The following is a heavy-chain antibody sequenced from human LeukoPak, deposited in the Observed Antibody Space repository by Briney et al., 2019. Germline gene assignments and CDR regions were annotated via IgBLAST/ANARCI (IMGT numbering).Heavy chain of an antibody. J-gene: IGHJ4*02. Sequence: GGSLRLSCAASGFTFSTYWMSWVRQAPGKGLEWVSAISGSGGSTYYADSVKGRFTISRDNSKNTLYLQMNSLRAEDTAVYYCAKDGGSEDSSGYYPAYWGQGTLVTVSS. CDR2: ISGSGGST. CDR1: GFTFSTYW. D-gene: IGHD3-22*01. CDR3: AKDGGSEDSSGYYPAY. V-gene: IGHV3-23*01.